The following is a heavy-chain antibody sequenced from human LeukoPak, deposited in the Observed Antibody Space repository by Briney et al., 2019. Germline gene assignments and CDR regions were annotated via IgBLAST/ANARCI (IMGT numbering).Heavy chain of an antibody. J-gene: IGHJ4*02. CDR1: GFTFGDYA. V-gene: IGHV3-49*04. D-gene: IGHD5-18*01. Sequence: QPGRSLRLSCTASGFTFGDYAMSWVCQAPGKGLGWVGFIRSKAYGGTTEYAASVKGRFTISRDDSKSIAYLQMNSLKTEDTAVYYCVRVVTRVIFDYWGQGTLVTVSS. CDR3: VRVVTRVIFDY. CDR2: IRSKAYGGTT.